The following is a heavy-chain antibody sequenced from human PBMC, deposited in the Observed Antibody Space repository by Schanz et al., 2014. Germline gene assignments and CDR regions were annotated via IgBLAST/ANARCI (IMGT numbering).Heavy chain of an antibody. CDR3: AKVQTHTLYGGNSCFDY. J-gene: IGHJ4*02. V-gene: IGHV3-9*01. CDR2: ISWNSGNI. Sequence: EVQLVESGGGLVQPGGSLRLSCAASLSNYAMSWVRQAPGKGLEWVSGISWNSGNIAYADSVKGRFTISRDNAKNSLYLQMNSLRPEDTALYYCAKVQTHTLYGGNSCFDYWGQGTLVTVSS. CDR1: LSNYA. D-gene: IGHD2-21*02.